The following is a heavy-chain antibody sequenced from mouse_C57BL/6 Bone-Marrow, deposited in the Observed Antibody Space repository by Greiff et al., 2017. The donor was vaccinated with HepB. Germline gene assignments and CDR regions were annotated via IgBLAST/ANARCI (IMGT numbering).Heavy chain of an antibody. CDR1: GYTFTSNW. J-gene: IGHJ4*01. Sequence: QVHVKQSGAELAKPGASVKMSCKATGYTFTSNWMYWLKQRPGQGLEWIGNINPSTGYTEYNQKFKDKATLTADKSSSTAYMQLSSRTSEDSAVYYCTRDRHYAMDYWGQGTAVTVSS. D-gene: IGHD2-14*01. CDR3: TRDRHYAMDY. V-gene: IGHV1-7*01. CDR2: INPSTGYT.